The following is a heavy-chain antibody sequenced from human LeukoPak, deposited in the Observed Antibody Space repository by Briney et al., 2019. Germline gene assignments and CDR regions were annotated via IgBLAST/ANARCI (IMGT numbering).Heavy chain of an antibody. D-gene: IGHD6-13*01. CDR1: GYTFTGYY. CDR3: ARGEYSSSWDHYYLDY. V-gene: IGHV1-2*06. J-gene: IGHJ4*02. CDR2: INPNSGGT. Sequence: ASVKVSCKASGYTFTGYYMHWVRQAPGQGLEWMGRINPNSGGTNYAQTFQGRVTMTRDTSITTAYLEVSSLRSDDTAVYYCARGEYSSSWDHYYLDYWGQGTLVTVSS.